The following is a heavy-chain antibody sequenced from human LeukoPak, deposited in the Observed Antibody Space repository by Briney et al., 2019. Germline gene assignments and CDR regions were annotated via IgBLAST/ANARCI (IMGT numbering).Heavy chain of an antibody. CDR3: ARVLRSSGIDY. D-gene: IGHD6-19*01. V-gene: IGHV3-53*01. J-gene: IGHJ4*02. Sequence: PGGSLRLSCAASGFTFNSYAMSWVRQAPGKGLEWVSVIYSGGSTYYADSVKGRFTISRDNSKNTLYLQMNSLRAEDTAVYYCARVLRSSGIDYWGQGTLVAVSS. CDR2: IYSGGST. CDR1: GFTFNSYA.